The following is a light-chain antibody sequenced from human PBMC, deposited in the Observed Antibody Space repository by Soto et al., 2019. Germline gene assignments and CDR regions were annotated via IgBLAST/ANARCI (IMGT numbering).Light chain of an antibody. J-gene: IGLJ2*01. CDR3: GTWDNSLSAV. CDR2: DNG. V-gene: IGLV1-51*01. Sequence: QAVLTQPPSVSAAPGQKVTISCSGSSSNIGSNYVSWYQQLPGAAPKLLIYDNGKRPSGIPDRFSGSQSGTSATLGITGLQTGDEADYYCGTWDNSLSAVFGRGTQLTVL. CDR1: SSNIGSNY.